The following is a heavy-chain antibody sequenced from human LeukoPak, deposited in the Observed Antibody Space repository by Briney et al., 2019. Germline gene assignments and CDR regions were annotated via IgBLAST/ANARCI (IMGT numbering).Heavy chain of an antibody. V-gene: IGHV3-53*01. D-gene: IGHD3-9*01. Sequence: GGSLRLSCAVSGFTVSSTYMSWVRQPPGKGLEWISVIYTGGNTFYADSVRGRFTISRDNSKNTLYLQMISLRAEDTAVYYCARDLVSLGAFKAFDIWGQGTMVTVSS. CDR2: IYTGGNT. CDR3: ARDLVSLGAFKAFDI. J-gene: IGHJ3*02. CDR1: GFTVSSTY.